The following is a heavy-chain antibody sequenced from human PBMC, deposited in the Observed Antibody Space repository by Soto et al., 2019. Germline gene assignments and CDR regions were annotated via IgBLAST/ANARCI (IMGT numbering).Heavy chain of an antibody. CDR1: GFTFPNYA. J-gene: IGHJ3*02. CDR3: AKHLPSKKKQRLWADAVHI. Sequence: EVRLLESGGGLVQPGGSLRLSCFASGFTFPNYAMSWVRQAPGKGLEWVSVVTGRASSTYYADSVEGRFTISRDNSRNTLFRQMNSLGAEDTPVYYCAKHLPSKKKQRLWADAVHIWGQGTMLTVSS. CDR2: VTGRASST. V-gene: IGHV3-23*01. D-gene: IGHD6-25*01.